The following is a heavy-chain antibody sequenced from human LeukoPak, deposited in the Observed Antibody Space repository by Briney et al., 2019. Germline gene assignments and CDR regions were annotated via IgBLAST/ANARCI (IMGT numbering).Heavy chain of an antibody. CDR3: ARAGEGYSSGWPFDY. J-gene: IGHJ4*02. V-gene: IGHV3-30*04. Sequence: PVRSLRLSCAASGFTFSSYAMHWVRQAPGKGLEWVAVISYDGSNKYYADSVKGRFTISRDNSKNTLYLQMNSLRAEDTAVYYCARAGEGYSSGWPFDYWGQGTLVTVSS. CDR1: GFTFSSYA. D-gene: IGHD6-19*01. CDR2: ISYDGSNK.